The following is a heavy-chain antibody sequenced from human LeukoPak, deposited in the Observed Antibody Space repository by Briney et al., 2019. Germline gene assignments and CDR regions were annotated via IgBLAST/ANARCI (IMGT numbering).Heavy chain of an antibody. V-gene: IGHV1-2*02. D-gene: IGHD1-26*01. CDR1: GYTFTGYY. CDR2: INPNSGGT. Sequence: GASVKVSCKASGYTFTGYYMHWVRQAPGQGLEWMGWINPNSGGTNYAQKVQGRVTMTRDTSISTAYMELSRLRSDDTAVYYCARDIGSFDYWGQGTLVTVSS. CDR3: ARDIGSFDY. J-gene: IGHJ4*02.